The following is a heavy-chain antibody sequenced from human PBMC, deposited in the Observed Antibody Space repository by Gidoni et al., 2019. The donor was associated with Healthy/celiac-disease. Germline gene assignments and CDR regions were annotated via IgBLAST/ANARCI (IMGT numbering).Heavy chain of an antibody. V-gene: IGHV1-69*01. CDR2: IIPIFGTV. CDR1: GGAFSSYA. CDR3: ARAVAGGGAVDI. J-gene: IGHJ3*02. Sequence: VQRLQHGAEEKKPGSSVMVSCKTCGGAFSSYAISWVRQAPVQGLEWMGGIIPIFGTVNYSQKCRGRVTMTADESTSTAYMELSSLRCEVAAVYYCARAVAGGGAVDIWGRGTMVTVSS. D-gene: IGHD2-15*01.